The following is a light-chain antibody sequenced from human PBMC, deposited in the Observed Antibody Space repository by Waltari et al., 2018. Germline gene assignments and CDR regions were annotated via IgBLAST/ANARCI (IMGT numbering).Light chain of an antibody. V-gene: IGKV1-5*03. CDR1: QSISSW. CDR3: QQYNNYPVT. Sequence: DIQMTQSPSTLSASVGDRVTITCRASQSISSWLAWYQQKPGKAPTRLISKASSLESGVPSRFGGSGSGAEFTLTISSLQPDDFATYYCQQYNNYPVTFGPGTKVDI. J-gene: IGKJ3*01. CDR2: KAS.